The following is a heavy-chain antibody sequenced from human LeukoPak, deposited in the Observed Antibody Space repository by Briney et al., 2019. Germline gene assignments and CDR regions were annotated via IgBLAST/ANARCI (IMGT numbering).Heavy chain of an antibody. D-gene: IGHD3-3*01. CDR1: GFTFSSYA. CDR2: ISGSGGST. J-gene: IGHJ4*02. Sequence: PGGSLRLSCAASGFTFSSYAMSWVRQAPGKGLEWVSAISGSGGSTYYAGSVKGRFTISRDNSKNTLYLQMNSLRAEDTAVYYCAKDRAEYYDFWSGYYTGYYFDYWGQGTLVTVSS. V-gene: IGHV3-23*01. CDR3: AKDRAEYYDFWSGYYTGYYFDY.